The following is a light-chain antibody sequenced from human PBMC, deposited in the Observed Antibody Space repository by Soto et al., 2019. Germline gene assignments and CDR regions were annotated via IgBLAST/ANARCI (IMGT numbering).Light chain of an antibody. CDR3: SSYTSSSTVV. Sequence: QSALTQPASVSGSPGQSITISCTGSSSDVGGYNSVSWYQQHPGKAPKLMIYDVSNRPSGVSNRFSGSKSGNTASLTISGLQAEDEPDYYCSSYTSSSTVVFGGGTKLTVL. J-gene: IGLJ2*01. CDR1: SSDVGGYNS. CDR2: DVS. V-gene: IGLV2-14*01.